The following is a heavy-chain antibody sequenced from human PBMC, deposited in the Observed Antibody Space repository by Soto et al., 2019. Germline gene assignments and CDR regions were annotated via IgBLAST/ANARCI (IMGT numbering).Heavy chain of an antibody. CDR1: GFTFSNAW. D-gene: IGHD1-1*01. J-gene: IGHJ3*01. V-gene: IGHV3-15*01. Sequence: EVQLVESGGGLVKPGGSLRLSCAASGFTFSNAWMSWVRQAPGKGLEWVGRIKSKTDGGTTDYADSVKGRFTISRDNSKNTVFLQMSSLSAEDTARYYCAKDRQSYNSVWDPFDFWGQGTVVTVSS. CDR2: IKSKTDGGTT. CDR3: AKDRQSYNSVWDPFDF.